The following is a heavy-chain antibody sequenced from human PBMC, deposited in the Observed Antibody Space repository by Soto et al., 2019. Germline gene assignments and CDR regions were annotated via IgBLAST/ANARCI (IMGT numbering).Heavy chain of an antibody. CDR3: TTDYYDSSGYYYRLMPFDY. CDR1: GFTFSNAW. CDR2: IKSKTDGGTT. V-gene: IGHV3-15*07. Sequence: EVQLVESGGGLVKPGGSLRLSCAASGFTFSNAWMNWVRQAPGKGLAWVGRIKSKTDGGTTDYAAPVKGRFTISRDDSKNTLYLQMNSLKTEDTAVYYCTTDYYDSSGYYYRLMPFDYWGQGTLVTVSS. D-gene: IGHD3-22*01. J-gene: IGHJ4*02.